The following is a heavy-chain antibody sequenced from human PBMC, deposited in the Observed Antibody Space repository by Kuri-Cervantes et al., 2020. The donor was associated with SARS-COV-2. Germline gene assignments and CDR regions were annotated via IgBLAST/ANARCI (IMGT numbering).Heavy chain of an antibody. V-gene: IGHV4-34*01. CDR3: ARGASYLNY. J-gene: IGHJ4*02. CDR2: INHSGST. Sequence: GSLRLSCAVYGGSFSGYYWSRIRQPPGKGLEWIGEINHSGSTNYNPSLKSRVTISVDTSKNQFSLKLSSVTAADTAVYYCARGASYLNYWGQGTLVTVSS. CDR1: GGSFSGYY.